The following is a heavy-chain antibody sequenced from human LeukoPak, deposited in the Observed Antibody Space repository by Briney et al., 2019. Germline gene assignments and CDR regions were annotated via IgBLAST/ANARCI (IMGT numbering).Heavy chain of an antibody. CDR3: ARAHGGDSALTRDY. J-gene: IGHJ4*02. CDR2: IYYSGST. D-gene: IGHD2-21*01. Sequence: PSETLSLTCTVSGGSISSSSYYWGWIRQPPGKGLEWIGSIYYSGSTYYNPSLKSRVTISVDTSKNQFSLKLSSVTAADTAVYYCARAHGGDSALTRDYWGQGTLVTVSS. V-gene: IGHV4-39*07. CDR1: GGSISSSSYY.